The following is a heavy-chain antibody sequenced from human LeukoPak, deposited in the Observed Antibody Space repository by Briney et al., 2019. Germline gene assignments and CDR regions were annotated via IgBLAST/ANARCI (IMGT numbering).Heavy chain of an antibody. V-gene: IGHV4-39*01. CDR3: ARLLCGSTSCYGGFDY. Sequence: SGPGLVKPSETLSLTCTVSGGSISSSSYYWGWIRQPPGKGLEWIGSIYYSGSTYYNPSLKSRVTISVDTSKNQFSLKLSSVTAADTAVYYCARLLCGSTSCYGGFDYWGQGTLVTVSS. D-gene: IGHD2-2*01. CDR2: IYYSGST. J-gene: IGHJ4*02. CDR1: GGSISSSSYY.